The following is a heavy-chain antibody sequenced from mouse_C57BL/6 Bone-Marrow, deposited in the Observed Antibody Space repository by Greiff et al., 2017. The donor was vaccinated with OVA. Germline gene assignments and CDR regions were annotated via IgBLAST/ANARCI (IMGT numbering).Heavy chain of an antibody. CDR3: AREGIIYWYFDV. J-gene: IGHJ1*03. CDR1: GYTFTSYW. Sequence: VKLMEPGAELVKPGASVKLSCKASGYTFTSYWMHWVKQRPGQGLEWIGMIHPNSGSTNYNEKFKSKATLTVDKSSSTAYMQLSSLTSEDSAVYYCAREGIIYWYFDVWGTGTTVTVSS. V-gene: IGHV1-64*01. CDR2: IHPNSGST.